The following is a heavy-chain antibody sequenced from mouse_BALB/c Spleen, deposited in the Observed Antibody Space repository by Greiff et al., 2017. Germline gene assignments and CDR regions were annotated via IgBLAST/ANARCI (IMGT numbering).Heavy chain of an antibody. CDR2: FHPYNDDT. D-gene: IGHD1-1*01. Sequence: VQLHQSGAELVKPGASVKMSCKAFGYTFTTYPIEWMKQNHGKSLEWIGNFHPYNDDTKYNEKFKGKAKLTVEKSSSTVYLELSRLTSDDSAVYYCARGGLLRSFAYWGQGTLVTVAA. J-gene: IGHJ3*01. V-gene: IGHV1-47*01. CDR1: GYTFTTYP. CDR3: ARGGLLRSFAY.